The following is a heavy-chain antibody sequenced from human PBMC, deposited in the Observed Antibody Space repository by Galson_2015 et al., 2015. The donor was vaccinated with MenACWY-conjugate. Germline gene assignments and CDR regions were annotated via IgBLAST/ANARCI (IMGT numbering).Heavy chain of an antibody. J-gene: IGHJ4*02. V-gene: IGHV3-74*01. D-gene: IGHD6-13*01. CDR2: IKADGSFS. CDR3: ARDNSWSFDS. Sequence: SLRLSCAASGLTFNNYWTHWVRQPPGKGLEWISYIKADGSFSNYADSVKGRFTISTDNAKNMVYLQMDGLGDEDTAVYFCARDNSWSFDSWGQGPLVTVSS. CDR1: GLTFNNYW.